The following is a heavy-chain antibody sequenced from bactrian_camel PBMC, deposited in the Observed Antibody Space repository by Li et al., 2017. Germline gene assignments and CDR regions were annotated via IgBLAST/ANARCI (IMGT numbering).Heavy chain of an antibody. CDR1: GFPFNRYG. V-gene: IGHV3S40*01. D-gene: IGHD3*01. CDR2: INSAGDST. J-gene: IGHJ4*01. CDR3: AKTDDDYWSTTYNY. Sequence: VQLVESGGGLVQPGGSLRLSCAASGFPFNRYGMSWVRQAPGKGLEWVSTINSAGDSTYYADSVKGRFTISRDNAKNTLYLQLNSLKTEDTAMYYCAKTDDDYWSTTYNYWGQGTQVTVS.